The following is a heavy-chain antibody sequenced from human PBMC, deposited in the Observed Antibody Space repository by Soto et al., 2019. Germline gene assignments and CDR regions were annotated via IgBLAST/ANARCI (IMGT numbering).Heavy chain of an antibody. J-gene: IGHJ6*02. CDR3: ARNLIVVVPAAPDDYYYYGMDV. CDR2: IYHSGST. D-gene: IGHD2-2*01. V-gene: IGHV4-4*02. CDR1: GGSIRSSNW. Sequence: LSLTCAVSGGSIRSSNWWSWVRQPPGKGLEWIGEIYHSGSTNYNPSLKSRVTISVDKSKNQFSLKLSSVTAADTAVYYCARNLIVVVPAAPDDYYYYGMDVWGQGTTVTVSS.